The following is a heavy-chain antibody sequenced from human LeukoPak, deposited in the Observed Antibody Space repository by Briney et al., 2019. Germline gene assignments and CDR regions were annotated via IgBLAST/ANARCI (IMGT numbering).Heavy chain of an antibody. D-gene: IGHD3-22*01. J-gene: IGHJ3*02. Sequence: HGESLKISCKGSGYSFTSYWIGWVRQMPGKGLEWMGIIYPGDSDTRYSPSFQGQVTISADKSISTAYLQWSSLKASDTAMYYCARHGGLSPYYYDSSGYGPHDAFDIWGQGTMVTVSS. CDR2: IYPGDSDT. CDR3: ARHGGLSPYYYDSSGYGPHDAFDI. V-gene: IGHV5-51*01. CDR1: GYSFTSYW.